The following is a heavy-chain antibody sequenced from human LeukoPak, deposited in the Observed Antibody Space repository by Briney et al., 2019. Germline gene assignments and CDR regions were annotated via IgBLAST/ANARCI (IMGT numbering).Heavy chain of an antibody. CDR3: AAVGYCGGDCYPNKHYYFDS. V-gene: IGHV1-58*02. CDR2: IVVGSGNT. D-gene: IGHD2-21*02. Sequence: SVKVSCKAAGYTFTDYYMHWVRQARGQRLEWIGWIVVGSGNTNYAQKFKERVTIPRDMSTSTAYMELSSLRSEDTAVYYCAAVGYCGGDCYPNKHYYFDSWGQGTLVTVSS. J-gene: IGHJ4*02. CDR1: GYTFTDYY.